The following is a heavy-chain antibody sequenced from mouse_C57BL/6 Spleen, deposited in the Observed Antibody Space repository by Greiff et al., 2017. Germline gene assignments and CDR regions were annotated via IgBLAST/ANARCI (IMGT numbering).Heavy chain of an antibody. CDR3: ARRDYYGYFDY. Sequence: VQLQQPGAELVRPGSSVKLSCKASGYTFTSYWMDWVKQRPGQGLEWIGNIYPSDSETHYNQKFKDKATLTVDKSSSTASMQLSSLTSEDSAVYYCARRDYYGYFDYWGQGTTLTVSS. V-gene: IGHV1-61*01. CDR1: GYTFTSYW. J-gene: IGHJ2*01. CDR2: IYPSDSET. D-gene: IGHD1-1*01.